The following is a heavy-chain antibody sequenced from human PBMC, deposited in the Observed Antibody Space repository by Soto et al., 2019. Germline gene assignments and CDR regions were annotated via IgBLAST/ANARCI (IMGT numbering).Heavy chain of an antibody. V-gene: IGHV4-34*01. CDR2: SNHSGST. CDR1: GGSFSGYY. J-gene: IGHJ5*02. D-gene: IGHD2-15*01. Sequence: QVQLQQWGAGLLKPSETLSLTCAVYGGSFSGYYWSWIRQPPGKGLEWIGESNHSGSTNYNPSLKSRLTISVDPSKTQFSLKLSSVPAADTAVYYCARVTPYCRGGSCYPNWFDPWGQGTLVTVSS. CDR3: ARVTPYCRGGSCYPNWFDP.